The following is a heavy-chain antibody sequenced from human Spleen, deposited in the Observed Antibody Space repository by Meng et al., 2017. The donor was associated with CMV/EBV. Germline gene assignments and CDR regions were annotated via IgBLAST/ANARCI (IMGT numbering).Heavy chain of an antibody. CDR1: GFTFSSYA. D-gene: IGHD3-3*01. V-gene: IGHV3-30-3*01. CDR2: ISYDGSNK. Sequence: GESLRLSCAASGFTFSSYAMHWVRQAPGKGLEWVAVISYDGSNKYYADSVKGRFTISRDNSKNTLYLQMNSLRAEDTAVYYCARDQSNYDFWSGYLRDYWGQGTLVTVSS. CDR3: ARDQSNYDFWSGYLRDY. J-gene: IGHJ4*02.